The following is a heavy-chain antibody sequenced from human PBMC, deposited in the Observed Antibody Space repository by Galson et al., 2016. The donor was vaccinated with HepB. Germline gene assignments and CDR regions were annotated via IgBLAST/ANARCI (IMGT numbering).Heavy chain of an antibody. CDR1: GYSFTSYW. CDR3: ARHRSNPKSRDYHYGLDV. D-gene: IGHD4/OR15-4a*01. CDR2: IYPGDSDT. Sequence: QSGAEVKKPGESLKISCRVYGYSFTSYWLAWVRQMPGKGLEWMGIIYPGDSDTKYSPSLEGQVTTSVDKSINTAFLHWNSLQASDSGIYFCARHRSNPKSRDYHYGLDVWAKGPRSPSP. V-gene: IGHV5-51*01. J-gene: IGHJ6*02.